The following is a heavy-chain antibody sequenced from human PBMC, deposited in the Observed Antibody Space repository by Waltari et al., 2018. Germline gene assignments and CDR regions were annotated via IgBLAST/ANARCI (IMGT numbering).Heavy chain of an antibody. J-gene: IGHJ4*02. CDR3: ARSTYYYDSSGQPLDY. D-gene: IGHD3-22*01. CDR1: GGTFSSYA. Sequence: QVQLVQSGAEVKKPGSSVKVSCKASGGTFSSYAISWVRQAPGQGLEWMGGIIPIISIANYGQQFQGRVAITADKATSTAYMELSSLRSEDTAVYYCARSTYYYDSSGQPLDYWGQGTLVTVSS. CDR2: IIPIISIA. V-gene: IGHV1-69*10.